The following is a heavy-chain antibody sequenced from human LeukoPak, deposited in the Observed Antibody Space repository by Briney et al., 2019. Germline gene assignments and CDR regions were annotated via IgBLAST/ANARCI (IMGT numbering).Heavy chain of an antibody. V-gene: IGHV1-58*01. D-gene: IGHD1-7*01. J-gene: IGHJ3*02. Sequence: ASVKVSCKASGFTFTSSAVQWVRQARGQRLEWIGWIVVGSGNTNYAQKFQERVTITRDMSTSTAYMELSSLRSEDTAVYYCAAESMTGTAHPAFDIWGQGTMVTVSS. CDR2: IVVGSGNT. CDR3: AAESMTGTAHPAFDI. CDR1: GFTFTSSA.